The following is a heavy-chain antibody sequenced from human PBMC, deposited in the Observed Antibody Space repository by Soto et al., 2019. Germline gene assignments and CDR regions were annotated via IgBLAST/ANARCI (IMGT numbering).Heavy chain of an antibody. CDR1: GFIFSNYW. J-gene: IGHJ1*01. D-gene: IGHD5-12*01. CDR3: ADSWLPTGK. CDR2: IKSDGSST. Sequence: QPGGSLRLSCAASGFIFSNYWMHWVRQAPGKGLVWVSNIKSDGSSTNYADSVKGRFTISRDNAKSTLYLQMNSLRVEDTAVYYCADSWLPTGKWGQGTLVTVSS. V-gene: IGHV3-74*01.